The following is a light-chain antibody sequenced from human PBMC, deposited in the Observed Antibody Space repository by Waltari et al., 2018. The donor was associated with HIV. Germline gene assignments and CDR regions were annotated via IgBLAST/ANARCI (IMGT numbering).Light chain of an antibody. V-gene: IGKV1-33*01. CDR2: DAS. J-gene: IGKJ4*01. CDR1: QDISNY. Sequence: DIKMTHSPSSLSASVGDRVTITCQPSQDISNYLNWYQQKPEKAPKLLIYDASNLETGVPSRFSGSGSGTDFTFTISSLQPEDIATYYWQQYDNLRLTFGGGTKVEIK. CDR3: QQYDNLRLT.